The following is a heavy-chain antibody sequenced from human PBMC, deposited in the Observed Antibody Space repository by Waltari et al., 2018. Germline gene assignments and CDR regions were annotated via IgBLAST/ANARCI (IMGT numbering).Heavy chain of an antibody. D-gene: IGHD2-2*01. CDR1: GFTVTTNL. J-gene: IGHJ4*02. CDR2: IYSGGSI. CDR3: ARGPRYCGTTSCYSPHY. V-gene: IGHV3-66*01. Sequence: EVQLVESGGGLVEPGGSLTLYCTASGFTVTTNLVRWVRQAPGKGLEWVAIIYSGGSIYYADSVKGRFRISRDNSKNTVYFQMDGLRVEDTAVYYCARGPRYCGTTSCYSPHYWGQGTLVTVSS.